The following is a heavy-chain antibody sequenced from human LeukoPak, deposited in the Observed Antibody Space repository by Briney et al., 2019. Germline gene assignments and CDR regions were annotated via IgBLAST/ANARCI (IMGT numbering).Heavy chain of an antibody. V-gene: IGHV3-30*02. CDR2: IRYDGSNK. D-gene: IGHD3-10*01. J-gene: IGHJ4*02. Sequence: GGSLRLSCAASGFTFSSYGMHWVRQAPGKGLEWVAFIRYDGSNKYYADSVKGRFTISRDNSKNTLYLQMNSLRAEDTAVYYCAKDGYRTYYYGSGSYYNIDYWGRGTLVTVSS. CDR1: GFTFSSYG. CDR3: AKDGYRTYYYGSGSYYNIDY.